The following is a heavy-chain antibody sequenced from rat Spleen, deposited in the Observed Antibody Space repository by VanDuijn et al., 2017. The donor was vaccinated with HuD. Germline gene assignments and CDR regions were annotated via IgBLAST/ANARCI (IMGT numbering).Heavy chain of an antibody. Sequence: EVQLVESDGGLVQPGRSLKLSCAASGFTFSDYYMAWVRQAPTKGLAWVATISYDGSSTYYRDSVKGRFTISRDNAKSTLYLQMDSLRSEDTATYYCARYNSGYDYWGQGVMVTVSS. CDR2: ISYDGSST. CDR1: GFTFSDYY. CDR3: ARYNSGYDY. D-gene: IGHD4-3*01. J-gene: IGHJ2*01. V-gene: IGHV5-29*01.